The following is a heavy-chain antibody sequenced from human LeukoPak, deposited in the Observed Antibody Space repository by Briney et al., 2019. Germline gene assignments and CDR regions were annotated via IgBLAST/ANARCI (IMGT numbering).Heavy chain of an antibody. J-gene: IGHJ4*02. CDR2: IYYSGST. D-gene: IGHD3-22*01. CDR1: GVSISSGGYY. V-gene: IGHV4-31*03. CDR3: ASDRRLSETYYYDSSGYYY. Sequence: SETLSLTCTVSGVSISSGGYYWSWIRQHPGKGLVWIGYIYYSGSTYYNPSLKSRVTISVDTSKNQFSLKLSSVTAADTAVYYCASDRRLSETYYYDSSGYYYWGQGTLVTVSS.